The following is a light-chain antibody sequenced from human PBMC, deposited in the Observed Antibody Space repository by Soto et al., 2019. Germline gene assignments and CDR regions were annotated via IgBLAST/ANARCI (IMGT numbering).Light chain of an antibody. V-gene: IGKV3-15*01. CDR1: QSVSGN. CDR3: QQYHNWPPGIT. Sequence: EVVMTQSPATLSVSPGERVTLSCTASQSVSGNLAWYQQKPGQSPRLLIHAASTRATDIPARFSGSGSGTEVTLPNTSMQYEDFAVYYCQQYHNWPPGITFVGGNRVEIK. CDR2: AAS. J-gene: IGKJ4*01.